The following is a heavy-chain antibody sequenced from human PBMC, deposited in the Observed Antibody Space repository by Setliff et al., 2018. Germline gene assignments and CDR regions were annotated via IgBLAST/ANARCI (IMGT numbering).Heavy chain of an antibody. Sequence: PGGSLRLSCAASGFSFSGYYMSWVRQAPGKGLEWLSKISGTGNTVYYADSVRGRFTISRDNAKNSLYLQMNSLRAEDSAVYYCARDQFRNSGGLYSWGQGTLVTVSS. CDR2: ISGTGNTV. CDR3: ARDQFRNSGGLYS. J-gene: IGHJ5*02. CDR1: GFSFSGYY. V-gene: IGHV3-11*04. D-gene: IGHD1-7*01.